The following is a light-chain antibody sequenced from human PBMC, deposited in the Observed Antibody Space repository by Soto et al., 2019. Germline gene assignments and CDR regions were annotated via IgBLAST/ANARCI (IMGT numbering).Light chain of an antibody. J-gene: IGKJ1*01. CDR3: QQYKSFWT. Sequence: DIQMTQSPSILSAPVVDRVTITCRSSQTITNWLAWYQQKPGKAPRLLIYDASSLESWVPSRFSGSGSGTEFTLTISSLQSEDFATYYCQQYKSFWTFGQGTKVDIK. V-gene: IGKV1-5*01. CDR2: DAS. CDR1: QTITNW.